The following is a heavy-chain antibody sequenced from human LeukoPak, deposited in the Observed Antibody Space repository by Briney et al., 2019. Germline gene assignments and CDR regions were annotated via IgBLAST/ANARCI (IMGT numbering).Heavy chain of an antibody. CDR1: GFTFSSYA. CDR2: ISGSGGST. CDR3: PKPAMAYCSSTSCLSHDY. J-gene: IGHJ4*02. V-gene: IGHV3-23*01. Sequence: PGGSLRLSCAASGFTFSSYAMSWVRQAPGKGLEWVSAISGSGGSTYYADSVKGRFTISRDNSKNTLYLQMNSLRAEDTAVYYCPKPAMAYCSSTSCLSHDYWGQGALVTVSS. D-gene: IGHD2-2*01.